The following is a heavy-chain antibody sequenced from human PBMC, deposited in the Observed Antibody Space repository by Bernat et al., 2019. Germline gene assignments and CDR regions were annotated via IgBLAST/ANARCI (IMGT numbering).Heavy chain of an antibody. Sequence: QVQLVESGGGVVQPGRSLRLSCAASGFTFSSYAIHWVRQAPGKGLEWVAVISYDGSNKYYADSVKGRLTISRDNSKNTLYLQMNSLRAEDTAVYYCARDQGSSFGGYWGQGTLVTVSS. CDR1: GFTFSSYA. V-gene: IGHV3-30-3*01. J-gene: IGHJ4*02. CDR2: ISYDGSNK. D-gene: IGHD6-13*01. CDR3: ARDQGSSFGGY.